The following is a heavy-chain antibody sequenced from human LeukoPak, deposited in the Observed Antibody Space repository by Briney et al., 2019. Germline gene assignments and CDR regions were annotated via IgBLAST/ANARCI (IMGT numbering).Heavy chain of an antibody. CDR1: GFSLSTSGVG. D-gene: IGHD2-15*01. CDR2: IYWNDDK. J-gene: IGHJ3*02. V-gene: IGHV2-5*01. Sequence: SGPTLVKPTQTLTLTCAFSGFSLSTSGVGVGWIRQPPGKALEWLALIYWNDDKRYSPSLKSRLTITKDTSKNQVVLTMTNMDPVDTATYYCAHRRGSSDAFDIWGQGTMVTASS. CDR3: AHRRGSSDAFDI.